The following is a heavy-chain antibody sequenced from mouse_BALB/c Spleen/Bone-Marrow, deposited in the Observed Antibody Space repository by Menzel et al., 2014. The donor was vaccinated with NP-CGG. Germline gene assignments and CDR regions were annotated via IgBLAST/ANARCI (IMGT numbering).Heavy chain of an antibody. CDR1: GFDFGRYW. J-gene: IGHJ2*01. D-gene: IGHD1-2*01. CDR3: ARLGYYGYHDN. CDR2: INPGSSTI. Sequence: DVMLVESGGGLVQPGGSLNLACVASGFDFGRYWMSWARQAPGKGLEWIGEINPGSSTINYSPSLKDKFIISRDNAKNTLYLQMSKVRSEDTALYYCARLGYYGYHDNWGHGTTLTVSS. V-gene: IGHV4-2*02.